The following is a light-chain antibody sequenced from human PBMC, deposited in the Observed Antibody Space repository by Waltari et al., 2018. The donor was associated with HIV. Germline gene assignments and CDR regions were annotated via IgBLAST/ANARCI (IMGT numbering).Light chain of an antibody. J-gene: IGKJ5*01. CDR2: DAT. Sequence: EIVLTQSPATLSLSPGERATLSCRASQSLSNYLAWHQQKPAQAPRLLIFDATFRAAGIPARFRGSGSGTDFTLTISSLEPEDSAVYYCQQRSNSVTFGQGTRLEIK. CDR3: QQRSNSVT. V-gene: IGKV3-11*01. CDR1: QSLSNY.